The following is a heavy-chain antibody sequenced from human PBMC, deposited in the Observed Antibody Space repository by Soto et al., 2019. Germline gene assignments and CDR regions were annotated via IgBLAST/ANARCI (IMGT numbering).Heavy chain of an antibody. Sequence: SETLSLTCTVSGDSISSSDYYWGWIRQPPGKGLEWIGNIYYSGSAYYHPSLKSRVTISVDTSKNQFSLKLSSVTAADTAVYYCARGQNNWFDPWGQGTLVTVSS. CDR1: GDSISSSDYY. CDR3: ARGQNNWFDP. CDR2: IYYSGSA. J-gene: IGHJ5*02. V-gene: IGHV4-39*07.